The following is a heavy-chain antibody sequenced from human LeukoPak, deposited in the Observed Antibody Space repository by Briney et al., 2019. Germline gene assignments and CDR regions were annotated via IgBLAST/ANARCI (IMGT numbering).Heavy chain of an antibody. J-gene: IGHJ4*02. Sequence: SETLSLTCTVSGGSISSYYWSWIRQPPGKGLEWIGYIYDSGSTNYDPSLKSRVTISVDTSKNQFSLKLSSVTAADTAVYYCARSRGGIVTTIKGYYFDYWGQGTLVTVSS. D-gene: IGHD5-12*01. V-gene: IGHV4-59*01. CDR2: IYDSGST. CDR3: ARSRGGIVTTIKGYYFDY. CDR1: GGSISSYY.